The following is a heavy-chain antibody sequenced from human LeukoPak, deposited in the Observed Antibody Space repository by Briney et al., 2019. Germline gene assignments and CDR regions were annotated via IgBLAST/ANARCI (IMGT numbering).Heavy chain of an antibody. D-gene: IGHD3-22*01. V-gene: IGHV3-30*02. CDR3: AKVRITMIVANGLNWFDP. J-gene: IGHJ5*02. CDR1: GFTFSSYG. Sequence: GGSLRLSCAASGFTFSSYGMHWVRQAPGKGLEWVAFIRYDGSNKSYADSVKGRFTISRDNSKNTLYLQRNSLRAEDTAVYYCAKVRITMIVANGLNWFDPWGQGTLVTVSS. CDR2: IRYDGSNK.